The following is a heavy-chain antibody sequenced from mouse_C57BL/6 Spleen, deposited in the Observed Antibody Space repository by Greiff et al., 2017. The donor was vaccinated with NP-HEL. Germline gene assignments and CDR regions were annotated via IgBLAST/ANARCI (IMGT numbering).Heavy chain of an antibody. CDR1: GFTFSSYA. CDR2: ISDGGSYT. Sequence: DVMLVESGGGLVKPGGSLKLSCAASGFTFSSYAMSWVRQTPEKRLEWVATISDGGSYTYYPDNVKGRFTISRDNAKNNLYLQMSHLKSEDTAMYDCARDKSNFYCDYWGQGTTLTVSS. V-gene: IGHV5-4*01. CDR3: ARDKSNFYCDY. J-gene: IGHJ2*01. D-gene: IGHD2-5*01.